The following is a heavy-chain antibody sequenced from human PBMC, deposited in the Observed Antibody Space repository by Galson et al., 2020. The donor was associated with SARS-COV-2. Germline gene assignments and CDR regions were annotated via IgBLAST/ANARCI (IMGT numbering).Heavy chain of an antibody. Sequence: ASVTVSCKASGYTFTDYNIPWVRQVPGPRLEWMGWINPNSGGTNSAQMFQGRVTMTSDTSITTAYMGLSRLTSDDVAVYYCARRNTNSWRFDYWGQGTLVTVSS. CDR1: GYTFTDYN. D-gene: IGHD6-13*01. CDR3: ARRNTNSWRFDY. J-gene: IGHJ4*02. CDR2: INPNSGGT. V-gene: IGHV1-2*02.